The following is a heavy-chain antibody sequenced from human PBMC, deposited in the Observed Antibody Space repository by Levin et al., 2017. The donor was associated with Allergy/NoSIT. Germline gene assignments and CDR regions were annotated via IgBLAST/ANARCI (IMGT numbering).Heavy chain of an antibody. V-gene: IGHV1-24*01. J-gene: IGHJ1*01. CDR3: ATGGGVFGARNDFWIAFLY. CDR1: GYTVTELP. D-gene: IGHD3-3*01. Sequence: PTASVKVSCQVSGYTVTELPMHWVRQSPGKGLEWMGGFDPSDGEKIYAQNFQGRVTMTEDTSTNTAYMQLSSLRSEDTAVYYCATGGGVFGARNDFWIAFLYWGQGTRVTVSS. CDR2: FDPSDGEK.